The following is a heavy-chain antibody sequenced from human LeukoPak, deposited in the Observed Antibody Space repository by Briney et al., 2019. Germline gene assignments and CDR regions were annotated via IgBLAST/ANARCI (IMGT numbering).Heavy chain of an antibody. CDR1: GFTFNTYT. D-gene: IGHD2-15*01. Sequence: GGSLRLSCAASGFTFNTYTMNWVRQAPGKGLEWVALISYDGTNEYYADSVKGRFTISRDNSKNTVSVQMNSLRIEDTAVYYCARAGGRSGGSCYYYYYGMDVWGKGTTVTVPS. J-gene: IGHJ6*04. CDR2: ISYDGTNE. CDR3: ARAGGRSGGSCYYYYYGMDV. V-gene: IGHV3-30*04.